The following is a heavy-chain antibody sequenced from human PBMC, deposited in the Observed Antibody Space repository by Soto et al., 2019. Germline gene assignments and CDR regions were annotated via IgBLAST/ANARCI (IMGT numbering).Heavy chain of an antibody. D-gene: IGHD5-18*01. Sequence: EVQLVESGGGLVKPGGSLRLSCAASGFTFSNAWMNWVRQAPGKGLEWVGRIKSKTDGGTTDYAAPVKGRFTISRNDSKTTLYLQMNSLKTEDTAVYYCTTDLRGYSWGYWGQGTLVTVSS. CDR3: TTDLRGYSWGY. V-gene: IGHV3-15*07. CDR2: IKSKTDGGTT. CDR1: GFTFSNAW. J-gene: IGHJ4*02.